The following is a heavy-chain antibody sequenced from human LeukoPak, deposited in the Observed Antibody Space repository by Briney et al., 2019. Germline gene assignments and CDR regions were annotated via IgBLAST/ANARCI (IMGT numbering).Heavy chain of an antibody. CDR1: GGSITSYY. J-gene: IGHJ4*02. CDR3: ARASATFDD. CDR2: ISDGGST. Sequence: SETLSLTCSVSGGSITSYYWTWIRQPPGKGLEWIGYISDGGSTNYNATLKSRVSISIDTSKNQFSLKVSSVTAADTAVYFCARASATFDDWGQGTLVTVSS. V-gene: IGHV4-59*01.